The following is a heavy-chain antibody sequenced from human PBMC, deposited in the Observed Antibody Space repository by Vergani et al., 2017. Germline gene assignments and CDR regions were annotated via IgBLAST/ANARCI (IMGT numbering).Heavy chain of an antibody. Sequence: QVQLQESGPGLVRPSETLSLTCTVSGGSLSGYYWNWIRQTPGAGLEWIGYVEDSRYFNYNPSLKTRVSMSSDTSNNQFSLMLSSVPVADTAVYYCARSIVSRNPPDYFDSWGGQTLVAVSS. J-gene: IGHJ4*02. V-gene: IGHV4-59*01. D-gene: IGHD1-14*01. CDR2: VEDSRYF. CDR1: GGSLSGYY. CDR3: ARSIVSRNPPDYFDS.